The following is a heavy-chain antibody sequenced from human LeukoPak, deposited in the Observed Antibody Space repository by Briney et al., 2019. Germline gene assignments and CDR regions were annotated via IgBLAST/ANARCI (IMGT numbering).Heavy chain of an antibody. CDR3: ARAGTSNYRFFDS. V-gene: IGHV5-51*01. CDR2: IYPSDSDI. J-gene: IGHJ4*02. CDR1: GYSFTNYW. D-gene: IGHD4-11*01. Sequence: GESLKISCKASGYSFTNYWIGWVRQLPGKGLEWMGIIYPSDSDIRYSPSFQGQVTISADKSINTAYLQWSSLKASDTAIYYCARAGTSNYRFFDSWGQGTLVTVSS.